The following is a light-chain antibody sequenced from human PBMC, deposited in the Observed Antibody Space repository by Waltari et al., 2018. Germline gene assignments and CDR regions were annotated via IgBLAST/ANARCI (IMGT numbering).Light chain of an antibody. V-gene: IGKV3-11*01. J-gene: IGKJ4*01. CDR1: QRVSNF. CDR2: DTS. Sequence: EIVLTQSPATLSLSPGERVTLSCRATQRVSNFLAWYQQKPGQAPRLLIYDTSNRATGIPARFSGSGSGTDFTLTISSLEPEDFAVYYCQQRSDWPMTFGGGTKVEIK. CDR3: QQRSDWPMT.